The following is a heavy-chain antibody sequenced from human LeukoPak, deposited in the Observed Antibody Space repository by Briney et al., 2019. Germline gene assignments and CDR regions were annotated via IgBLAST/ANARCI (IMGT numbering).Heavy chain of an antibody. J-gene: IGHJ4*02. CDR2: VSGSGGST. D-gene: IGHD6-13*01. CDR3: AKDPIAAAGTGFDY. V-gene: IGHV3-23*01. CDR1: GFTFSSYA. Sequence: GGSLRLSCAASGFTFSSYAMSWVRQAPGKGLEWVSAVSGSGGSTYYADSVKGRFTISRDNSKNTLYQQMNSLRAEDTAVYYCAKDPIAAAGTGFDYWGQGTLVTVSS.